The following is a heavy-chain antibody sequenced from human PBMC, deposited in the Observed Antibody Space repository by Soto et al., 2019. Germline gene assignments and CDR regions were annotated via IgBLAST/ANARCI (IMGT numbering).Heavy chain of an antibody. J-gene: IGHJ4*02. CDR1: GGSISSGGYS. CDR2: IYHSGST. D-gene: IGHD5-12*01. Sequence: PSETLSLTCAVSGGSISSGGYSWSWIRQPPGKGLEWIGYIYHSGSTYYNPSLKSRVTISVDRSKNQFSLKLSSVTAADTAVYYCARAISSGYDFPIGFVDYWGQGTLVTVSS. CDR3: ARAISSGYDFPIGFVDY. V-gene: IGHV4-30-2*01.